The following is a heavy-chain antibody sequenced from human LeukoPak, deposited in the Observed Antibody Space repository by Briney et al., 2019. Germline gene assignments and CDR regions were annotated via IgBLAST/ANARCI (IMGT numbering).Heavy chain of an antibody. J-gene: IGHJ6*02. D-gene: IGHD2-21*02. CDR3: ARGPVVVTNPGYYYGMDV. V-gene: IGHV1-46*01. CDR2: INPSGGST. Sequence: ASVKVSCKASGYTFTSYYMHWVRQAPGQGLEWMGIINPSGGSTSYAQKFQGRVTMTRDTSTSTVYMELSSLRSEDTAVYYCARGPVVVTNPGYYYGMDVWGQGTTVAVSS. CDR1: GYTFTSYY.